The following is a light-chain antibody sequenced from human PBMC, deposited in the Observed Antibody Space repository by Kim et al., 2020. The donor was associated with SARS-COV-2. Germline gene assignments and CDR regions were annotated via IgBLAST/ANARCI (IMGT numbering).Light chain of an antibody. Sequence: PGQRVTISCSGSTSNIGTNFVYWYQQLPGTAPKLLIHRSDQRPSVVPDRFSGSKSGTSASLAISGLRSEDEAYYYWAAWDDSLVVFGGGTQLTVL. CDR3: AAWDDSLVV. CDR1: TSNIGTNF. CDR2: RSD. J-gene: IGLJ2*01. V-gene: IGLV1-47*01.